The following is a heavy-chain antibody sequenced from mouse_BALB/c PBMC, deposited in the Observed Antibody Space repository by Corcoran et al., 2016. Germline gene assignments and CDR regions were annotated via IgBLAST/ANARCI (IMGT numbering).Heavy chain of an antibody. CDR3: GRSREGNYVVY. D-gene: IGHD2-1*01. CDR2: IDPANGST. Sequence: EVQLQQSGAELVKPGASVKLSCTASGFNIKDTYMHWVKQWPEQGLEWIGRIDPANGSTKSDPKFQGKATMTADTSSNTVYLQLSSLTSEATAVYYCGRSREGNYVVYWGQGTTLTVSS. V-gene: IGHV14-3*02. CDR1: GFNIKDTY. J-gene: IGHJ2*01.